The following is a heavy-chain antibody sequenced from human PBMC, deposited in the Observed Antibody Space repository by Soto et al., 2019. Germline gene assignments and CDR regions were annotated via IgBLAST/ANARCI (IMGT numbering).Heavy chain of an antibody. CDR2: INAGNGNT. D-gene: IGHD2-2*01. CDR1: GYTFTSYA. Sequence: ASVKVSCKASGYTFTSYAMHWVRQAPGQRLEWMGWINAGNGNTKYSQKFQGRVTITRDTSASTAYMELSSLSSEDTAVYYCARDLGYCSSTSCYVGDNWFDPWGQGTLVTVSS. V-gene: IGHV1-3*01. CDR3: ARDLGYCSSTSCYVGDNWFDP. J-gene: IGHJ5*02.